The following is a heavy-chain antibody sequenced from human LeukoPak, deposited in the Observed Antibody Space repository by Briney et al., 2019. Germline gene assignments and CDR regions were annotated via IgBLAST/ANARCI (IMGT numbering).Heavy chain of an antibody. CDR2: IHHSGSA. Sequence: SETLSLTCGVYGGSISGDYWSWIRQPPGKGLERIAEIHHSGSANYNPSLKSRVTISIDTSKNQFSLKLTSVTAADTAVYYCARSDYGSGNYYWSLDYWGQGTLVTVSS. CDR1: GGSISGDY. V-gene: IGHV4-34*01. CDR3: ARSDYGSGNYYWSLDY. J-gene: IGHJ4*02. D-gene: IGHD3-10*01.